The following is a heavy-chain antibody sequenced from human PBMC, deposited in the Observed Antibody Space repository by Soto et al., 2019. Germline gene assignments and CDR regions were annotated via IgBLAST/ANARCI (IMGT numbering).Heavy chain of an antibody. V-gene: IGHV3-33*01. CDR2: IWYDGSNK. J-gene: IGHJ6*02. Sequence: QVQLVESGGGVVQPGRSLRLSCAASGFTFSSYGMHWVRQAPGKGLEWVAVIWYDGSNKYYADSVKGRFTISRDNSKNPRYLQMNSLRAEDTAVYYCASGALWFEEYYDYGMDVWGQGTTVTVSS. D-gene: IGHD3-10*01. CDR1: GFTFSSYG. CDR3: ASGALWFEEYYDYGMDV.